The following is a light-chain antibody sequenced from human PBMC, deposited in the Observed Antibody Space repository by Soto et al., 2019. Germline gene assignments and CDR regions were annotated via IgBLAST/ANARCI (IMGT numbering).Light chain of an antibody. CDR3: QQYDNCFQGT. Sequence: DIQMTQSPSSLSASVGDRVTITCQASQDISNYLNWYQQKPGTAPKLLIYDASNLETGVPSRLSGNRSGTDVTCTISSLQSEDIATYYCQQYDNCFQGTVGQGTKVEIK. CDR2: DAS. J-gene: IGKJ1*01. V-gene: IGKV1-33*01. CDR1: QDISNY.